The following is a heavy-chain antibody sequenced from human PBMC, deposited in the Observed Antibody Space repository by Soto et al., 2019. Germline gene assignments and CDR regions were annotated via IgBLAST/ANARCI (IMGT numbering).Heavy chain of an antibody. D-gene: IGHD2-2*01. J-gene: IGHJ6*02. CDR2: IIPIFGTA. V-gene: IGHV1-69*01. CDR3: ARSVGPAAGWRVFNWYYCYGMDV. Sequence: QVQLVQSGAEVKKPGSSVKVSCKASGGTFSSYAISWVRQAPGQGLEWMGGIIPIFGTANYAQKFQGRVTITADESTSTDYMELSSLRSEDTAVYYCARSVGPAAGWRVFNWYYCYGMDVWGQGTTVTVSS. CDR1: GGTFSSYA.